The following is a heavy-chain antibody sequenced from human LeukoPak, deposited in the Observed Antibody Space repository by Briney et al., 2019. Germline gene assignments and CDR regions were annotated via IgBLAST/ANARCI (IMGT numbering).Heavy chain of an antibody. CDR1: GFTFSSYG. CDR3: AREDNTGYSSGWYNWFDP. CDR2: IWYDGSNK. D-gene: IGHD6-19*01. Sequence: GGSLRLSCAASGFTFSSYGMRWVRQAPGKGLEWVAVIWYDGSNKYYADSVKGRFTISRDNSKNTLYLQMNSLRAEDTAVYYCAREDNTGYSSGWYNWFDPWGQGTLVTVSS. J-gene: IGHJ5*02. V-gene: IGHV3-33*01.